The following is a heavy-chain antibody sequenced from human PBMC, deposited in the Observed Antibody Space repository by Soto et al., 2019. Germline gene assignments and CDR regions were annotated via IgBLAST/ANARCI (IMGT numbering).Heavy chain of an antibody. CDR2: IHYSGST. CDR3: ARHRWELLRGDP. Sequence: WEPMPHTRTVAGGYSIGYYGRCSRQTPGKGLEWIGYIHYSGSTKYNPSLNSRVTISVDTSKNQFSLKLSSVTAADTAVYYCARHRWELLRGDPWGQGTLVTVSP. CDR1: GGYSIGYY. D-gene: IGHD1-26*01. J-gene: IGHJ5*02. V-gene: IGHV4-59*08.